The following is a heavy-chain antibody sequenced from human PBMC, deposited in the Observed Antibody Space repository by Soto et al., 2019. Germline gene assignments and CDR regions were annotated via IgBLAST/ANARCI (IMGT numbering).Heavy chain of an antibody. V-gene: IGHV1-3*01. CDR1: GYTFTSYA. J-gene: IGHJ5*02. Sequence: QVQLVQSGAEVKKPGASVKVSCKASGYTFTSYAMHWVRQAPGQRLEWMGWINAGNGNTKYSQKFQGRVTITRDTSESTAYMELSSVRSEDTAVYYCARGRTIFGVVIGFDPWGQGTLVTVSS. D-gene: IGHD3-3*01. CDR2: INAGNGNT. CDR3: ARGRTIFGVVIGFDP.